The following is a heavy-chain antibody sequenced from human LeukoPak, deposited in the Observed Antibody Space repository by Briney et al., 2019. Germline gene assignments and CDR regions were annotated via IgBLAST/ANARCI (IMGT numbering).Heavy chain of an antibody. CDR1: GFTFSNYG. CDR3: ARDPGQDEGMDL. J-gene: IGHJ6*02. D-gene: IGHD1-1*01. V-gene: IGHV3-33*01. Sequence: GGSLRLSCAASGFTFSNYGMHWVRQAPGKGLEWVAVIRHNGNKKYYADTVKGRFTISRDNSKTTQHLQMNSLRAEDTALYYCARDPGQDEGMDLWGQGTTVTVSS. CDR2: IRHNGNKK.